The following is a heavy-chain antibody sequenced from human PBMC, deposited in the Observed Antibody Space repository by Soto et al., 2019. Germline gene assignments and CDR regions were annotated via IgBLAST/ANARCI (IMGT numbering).Heavy chain of an antibody. Sequence: QVQLVESGGGVVQPGRSLRLSCATSGFIFSNYAMHWVRQAPGQGLAWVALIWSDGSYDNYAESVKGRFTISRDNSKNTLYVQMNSLRVEDTAVYFCARGTGPGSFLIDFWGQGTLVTVSS. D-gene: IGHD3-10*01. J-gene: IGHJ4*02. CDR1: GFIFSNYA. CDR2: IWSDGSYD. CDR3: ARGTGPGSFLIDF. V-gene: IGHV3-33*01.